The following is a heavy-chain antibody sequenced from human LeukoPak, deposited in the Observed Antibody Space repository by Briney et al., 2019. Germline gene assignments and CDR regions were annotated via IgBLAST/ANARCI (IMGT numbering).Heavy chain of an antibody. Sequence: SETLPLTCSVSGGSISRYYWSWIRQPPGKRLEWIGYIYYSGSTNYNPSLKSRVTISEDTSKNQFSLKLSSVTAADTAVYYCARGDGYNFDYWGQGTLVTVSS. J-gene: IGHJ4*02. CDR1: GGSISRYY. V-gene: IGHV4-59*01. D-gene: IGHD5-24*01. CDR3: ARGDGYNFDY. CDR2: IYYSGST.